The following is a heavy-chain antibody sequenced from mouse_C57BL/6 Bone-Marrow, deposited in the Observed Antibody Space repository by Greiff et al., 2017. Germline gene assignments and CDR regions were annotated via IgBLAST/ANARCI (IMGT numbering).Heavy chain of an antibody. CDR2: FHPYNDDT. D-gene: IGHD2-4*01. V-gene: IGHV1-47*01. CDR1: GYTFTTYP. Sequence: VQLQQSGAELVKPGASVKMSCKASGYTFTTYPIEWMKQNHGKSLEWIGNFHPYNDDTKYNEKFKGKATLTVEKSYSTVYLELSRLTSDDSAVYYCSIYDYDEGYFDYWGQGTTLTVSS. J-gene: IGHJ2*01. CDR3: SIYDYDEGYFDY.